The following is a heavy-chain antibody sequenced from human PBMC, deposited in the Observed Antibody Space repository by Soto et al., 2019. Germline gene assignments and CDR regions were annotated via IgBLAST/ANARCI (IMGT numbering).Heavy chain of an antibody. D-gene: IGHD7-27*01. CDR3: AKDPLGSGWFDP. CDR2: ISGDGGST. Sequence: GGSLRLSCVVSGFTFSRYAMSWVRQAPGKGLEWVSAISGDGGSTYYADSVKGRFTISRDNSKNTLYLQMNSLRAEDTAVYYCAKDPLGSGWFDPWGQGTLVTVSS. V-gene: IGHV3-23*01. CDR1: GFTFSRYA. J-gene: IGHJ5*02.